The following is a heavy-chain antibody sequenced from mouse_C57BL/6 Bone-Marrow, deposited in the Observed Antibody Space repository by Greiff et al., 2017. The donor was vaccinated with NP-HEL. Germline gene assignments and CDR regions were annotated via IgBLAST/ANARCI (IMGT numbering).Heavy chain of an antibody. V-gene: IGHV1-26*01. J-gene: IGHJ2*01. Sequence: EVQLQQSGPELVKPGASVKISCKASGYTFTDYYMNWVNQSHGKSLEWIGDINPNNGGTSYKQKFKGKATLTVDKSSSTAYMELSSLTSEDSAVYYGAREAITTVVSTAYWGQGTPVTVSS. D-gene: IGHD1-1*01. CDR1: GYTFTDYY. CDR2: INPNNGGT. CDR3: AREAITTVVSTAY.